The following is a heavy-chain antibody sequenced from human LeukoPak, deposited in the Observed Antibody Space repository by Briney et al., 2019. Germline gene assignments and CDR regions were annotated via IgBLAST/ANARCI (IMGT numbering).Heavy chain of an antibody. J-gene: IGHJ3*02. Sequence: PGGSLRLSCAVSGFTVSSGYMSWVRQAPGKGLEWVSVIYSDGNTYYADSVKGRFTIFRDNSKNTVYLQMNSLRAEDTAVYYCARARHFGADGFDIWGQGTAVTVSS. CDR3: ARARHFGADGFDI. CDR1: GFTVSSGY. CDR2: IYSDGNT. D-gene: IGHD3-10*01. V-gene: IGHV3-53*05.